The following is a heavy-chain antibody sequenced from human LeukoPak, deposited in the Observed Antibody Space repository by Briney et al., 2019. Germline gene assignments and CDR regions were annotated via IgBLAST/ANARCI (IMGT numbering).Heavy chain of an antibody. V-gene: IGHV1-18*01. CDR3: ARDSGDYSKEYDGFDT. J-gene: IGHJ3*02. Sequence: ASVKVSCKASGYTFTTYGISWVRQAPGQGLEWMGWISGYNGNTNYAQKLQGRVTMTTDTSTSTAYMELRSLRSDDTAVYCCARDSGDYSKEYDGFDTWGQGTMVTVSS. D-gene: IGHD4-11*01. CDR1: GYTFTTYG. CDR2: ISGYNGNT.